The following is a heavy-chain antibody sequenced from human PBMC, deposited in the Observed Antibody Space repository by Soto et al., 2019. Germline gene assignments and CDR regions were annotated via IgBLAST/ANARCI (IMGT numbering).Heavy chain of an antibody. D-gene: IGHD1-1*01. Sequence: GGFLRLSCSAGGLSFSDYGMHCVCQGPGKGLEWVPAISHGGIRKQYAGSVKGRFTIFRDNSKKPGYLQLSCQRRDDTAKYYCVKDGGGGCNRLQLDDGCQGTVDTGSS. CDR1: GLSFSDYG. CDR2: ISHGGIRK. J-gene: IGHJ4*02. CDR3: VKDGGGGCNRLQLDD. V-gene: IGHV3-30*18.